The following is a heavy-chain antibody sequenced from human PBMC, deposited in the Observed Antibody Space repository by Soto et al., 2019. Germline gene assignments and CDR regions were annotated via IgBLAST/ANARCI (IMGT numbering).Heavy chain of an antibody. CDR2: INHSGST. V-gene: IGHV4-34*01. D-gene: IGHD6-6*01. J-gene: IGHJ4*02. Sequence: SETLSLTCAVYGGSFSGYYWSWIRQPPGKGLEWIGEINHSGSTNYNPSLKSRVTISVDTSKNQFSLKLSSVTAADTAVYYCAREESSIRGLFDYWGQGILVT. CDR1: GGSFSGYY. CDR3: AREESSIRGLFDY.